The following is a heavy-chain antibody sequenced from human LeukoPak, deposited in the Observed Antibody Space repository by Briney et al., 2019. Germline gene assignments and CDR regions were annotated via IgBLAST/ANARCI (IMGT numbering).Heavy chain of an antibody. D-gene: IGHD3-10*01. CDR2: INSDGINT. CDR3: VRQYYYGSGSYLWAPDY. Sequence: GGSLRLSCAASGFTFSNYWMHWVRQAPGKGLVWVSRINSDGINTSYADSVKGRFTISRDNAKNSLYLQMNSLRAEDTAVYYCVRQYYYGSGSYLWAPDYWGQGTLVTVSS. CDR1: GFTFSNYW. J-gene: IGHJ4*02. V-gene: IGHV3-74*01.